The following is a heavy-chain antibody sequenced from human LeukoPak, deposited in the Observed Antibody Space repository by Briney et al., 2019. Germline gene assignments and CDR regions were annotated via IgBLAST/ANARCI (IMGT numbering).Heavy chain of an antibody. CDR3: ARASGS. V-gene: IGHV3-7*03. J-gene: IGHJ5*02. CDR1: GFTISSYW. D-gene: IGHD3-10*01. Sequence: GGSLRISCAASGFTISSYWMKWVRQDPGKGLEWVANIKQDGSEKYYVDSVKGRFTISRDNAKNSLYLQMNSLRAEDTAVYYCARASGSWGQGTLVTVSS. CDR2: IKQDGSEK.